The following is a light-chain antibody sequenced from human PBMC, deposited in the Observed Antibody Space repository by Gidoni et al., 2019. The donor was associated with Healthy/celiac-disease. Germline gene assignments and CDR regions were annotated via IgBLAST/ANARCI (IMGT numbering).Light chain of an antibody. CDR1: KDISNY. V-gene: IGKV1-33*01. CDR2: DAS. CDR3: QQYDNLPPFT. Sequence: DIQMTQSTSSLSASVGDRVTITCQASKDISNYLNWYQQKPGKAPKLLIYDASNLETGVPSKFSGSGSCTDFTFPISSLQPEDIATYYCQQYDNLPPFTFGPGTKVDIK. J-gene: IGKJ3*01.